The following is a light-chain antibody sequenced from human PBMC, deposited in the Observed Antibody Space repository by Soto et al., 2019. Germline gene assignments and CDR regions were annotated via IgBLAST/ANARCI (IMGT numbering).Light chain of an antibody. V-gene: IGLV4-69*01. CDR2: LNSDGSH. CDR3: QTWGTGIQV. Sequence: QSVLTQSPSASASLGASVKLTCTLSSGHSPYAIAWHQQQPEKGPRYLMKLNSDGSHTKGDGIPDRFSGSSSGAERYLTISSLQSEDEADYYCQTWGTGIQVFGGGTKLTVL. J-gene: IGLJ3*02. CDR1: SGHSPYA.